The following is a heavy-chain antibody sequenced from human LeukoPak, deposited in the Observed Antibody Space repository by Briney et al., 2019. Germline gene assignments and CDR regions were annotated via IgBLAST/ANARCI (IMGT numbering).Heavy chain of an antibody. CDR3: ARHASSSSLDY. D-gene: IGHD6-13*01. J-gene: IGHJ4*02. CDR2: IYHSGST. V-gene: IGHV4-38-2*01. Sequence: SETLSLTCAVSGYSISSGYYWGWIRQPPGKGLEWIGSIYHSGSTYYNPSLKSRVTISVDTSKNQFSLKLSSVTAADTAVYYCARHASSSSLDYWGQGTLVTVSP. CDR1: GYSISSGYY.